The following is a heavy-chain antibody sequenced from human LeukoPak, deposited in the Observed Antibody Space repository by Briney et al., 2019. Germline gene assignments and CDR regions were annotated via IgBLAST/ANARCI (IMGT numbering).Heavy chain of an antibody. Sequence: PSETLSLTCTVSGGSISSGSYFWSWIRQPAGKGLEWIGRIYTSGSTNYNSSLKSRVTISVDTSKNQFSLKLSSVTAADTAVYYCARAAWPSSGKYDYWGQGTLVIVSS. CDR3: ARAAWPSSGKYDY. V-gene: IGHV4-61*02. J-gene: IGHJ4*02. CDR2: IYTSGST. CDR1: GGSISSGSYF. D-gene: IGHD3-22*01.